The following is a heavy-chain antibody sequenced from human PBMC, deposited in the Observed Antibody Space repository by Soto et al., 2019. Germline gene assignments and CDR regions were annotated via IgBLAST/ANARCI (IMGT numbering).Heavy chain of an antibody. CDR1: GFTFGDYA. Sequence: SLKISCAGSGFTFGDYAMHWVRQAPGKGLEWVSGISWNSDSIGYVDSVQGRFTISRDNAKNSLYLQLNSLRPEDTALYYCAKGQYPLGYLDYWGQGTLVTVSS. CDR3: AKGQYPLGYLDY. J-gene: IGHJ4*02. CDR2: ISWNSDSI. V-gene: IGHV3-9*01. D-gene: IGHD2-2*01.